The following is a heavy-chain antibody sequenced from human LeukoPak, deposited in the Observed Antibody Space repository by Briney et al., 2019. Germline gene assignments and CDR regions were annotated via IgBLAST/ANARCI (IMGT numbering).Heavy chain of an antibody. V-gene: IGHV3-7*01. CDR3: ARVSATPSSAPTKKNYYYYYYMDV. D-gene: IGHD6-6*01. CDR1: GFTFSSYW. CDR2: IKQDGSEK. J-gene: IGHJ6*03. Sequence: GGSLRLSCAASGFTFSSYWMSWVRQAPGKGLEWVANIKQDGSEKYYVDSVKGRFTISRDNAKNSLYLQMISLRAEDTAVYYCARVSATPSSAPTKKNYYYYYYMDVWGKGTTVTVSS.